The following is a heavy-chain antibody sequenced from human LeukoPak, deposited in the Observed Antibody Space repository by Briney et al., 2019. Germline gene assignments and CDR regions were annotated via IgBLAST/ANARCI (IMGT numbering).Heavy chain of an antibody. D-gene: IGHD1-26*01. Sequence: ASVKVSCKGSGYTFTSYYMHWVRQAPGQGLEWMGIINPSGGSTSYARKFQGRVTMTRDTSTSTVYMELSSLRSEDTAVYYCARSVVGANVDYWGQGTLVTVSS. CDR1: GYTFTSYY. J-gene: IGHJ4*02. CDR3: ARSVVGANVDY. V-gene: IGHV1-46*01. CDR2: INPSGGST.